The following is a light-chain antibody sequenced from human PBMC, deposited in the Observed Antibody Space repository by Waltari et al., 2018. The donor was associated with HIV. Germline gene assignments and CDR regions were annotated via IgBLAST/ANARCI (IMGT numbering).Light chain of an antibody. V-gene: IGKV3-11*01. Sequence: EIVLTQSPATLALSPGERATLSCRASQRVSSYLAWYQQKPGQAPRLLIYDASNRATGIPARFSGSGSGTDFTLTISSLVPEDFAVYYCQQRSNLFGPGTKVDIK. CDR2: DAS. CDR3: QQRSNL. J-gene: IGKJ3*01. CDR1: QRVSSY.